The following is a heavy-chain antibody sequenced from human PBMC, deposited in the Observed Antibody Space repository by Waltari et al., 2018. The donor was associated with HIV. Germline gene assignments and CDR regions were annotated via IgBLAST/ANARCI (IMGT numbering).Heavy chain of an antibody. J-gene: IGHJ4*02. Sequence: EVQLVESGGGLIRPGGSMGLSSAASGFTFSAYWLNWVRRAPGKGLEWVAKRKQDGSERHYVDSVKGRFTISRDNANNSLDLQMNSLRAEDTAVYYCARSSWHDYWGQGTLVTVAS. D-gene: IGHD6-13*01. CDR3: ARSSWHDY. CDR1: GFTFSAYW. V-gene: IGHV3-7*01. CDR2: RKQDGSER.